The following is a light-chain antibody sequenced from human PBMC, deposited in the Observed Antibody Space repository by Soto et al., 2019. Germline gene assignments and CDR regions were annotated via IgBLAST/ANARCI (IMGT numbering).Light chain of an antibody. V-gene: IGKV3-20*01. J-gene: IGKJ5*01. CDR2: GAS. CDR3: QQYGSSPPIT. Sequence: VMTQTPGTLKLSQPEKVILSCIASQRVSSSYLAWYQQKPGQAPRLLIYGASSRATGIPDRFSGSGSGTDFTLTISRLEPEDFAMYYCQQYGSSPPITFGQGTRLEI. CDR1: QRVSSSY.